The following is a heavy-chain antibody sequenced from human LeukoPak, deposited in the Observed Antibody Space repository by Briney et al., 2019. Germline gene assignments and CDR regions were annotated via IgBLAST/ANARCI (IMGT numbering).Heavy chain of an antibody. CDR3: ASSYGSGTFRVYYYNAMDV. CDR2: VKDSGIT. V-gene: IGHV4-34*01. D-gene: IGHD3-10*01. CDR1: GGSFSGYS. J-gene: IGHJ6*02. Sequence: PSETLSLTCAVYGGSFSGYSWNWIRRPPGKGLEWVGEVKDSGITNYNPSLESRVTISVDTSKAQFSLKLSSVTAADTAVYYCASSYGSGTFRVYYYNAMDVWGQGTTVTVS.